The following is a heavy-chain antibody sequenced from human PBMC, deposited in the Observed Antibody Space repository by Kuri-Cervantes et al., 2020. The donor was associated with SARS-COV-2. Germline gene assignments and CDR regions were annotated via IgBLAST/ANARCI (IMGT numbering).Heavy chain of an antibody. V-gene: IGHV4-59*11. D-gene: IGHD7-27*01. CDR1: GGSISSHY. CDR2: IYYSGST. CDR3: ARHSNWGSGEYYYYMDV. Sequence: GSLRLSCTVAGGSISSHYWSWIRQPPGKGLEWIGYIYYSGSTNYNPSLKSRVTISVDTSKNQFSLKLSSVTAADTAVYYCARHSNWGSGEYYYYMDVWGKGTTVTVSS. J-gene: IGHJ6*03.